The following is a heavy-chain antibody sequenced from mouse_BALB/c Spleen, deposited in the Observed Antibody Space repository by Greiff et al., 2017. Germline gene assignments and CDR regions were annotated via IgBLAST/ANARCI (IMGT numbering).Heavy chain of an antibody. Sequence: EVHLVESGGGLVQPGGSLKLSCAASGFTFSSYTMSWVRQTPEKRLEWVANISNGCGSTYYPDTLKGRFTISKDNTKNTLYLQMSSLKSEDTAMYDCAIHDNDGYVAWFAYWGQGTPLTVSA. CDR3: AIHDNDGYVAWFAY. J-gene: IGHJ3*01. V-gene: IGHV5-12-2*01. CDR2: ISNGCGST. CDR1: GFTFSSYT. D-gene: IGHD2-3*01.